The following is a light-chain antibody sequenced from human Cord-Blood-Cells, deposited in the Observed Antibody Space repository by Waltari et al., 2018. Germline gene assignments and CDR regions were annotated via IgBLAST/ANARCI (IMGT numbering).Light chain of an antibody. CDR3: CSYAGSSTYV. CDR1: SSDVGSYNV. Sequence: QSALTQPASVSGSPGQSITISCTGTSSDVGSYNVVSWYQQHPGTAPKLMIYEGSKRPSGVSNRFSGSKSGNTASLTISGLQAEDEADYYCCSYAGSSTYVFGTGTKVTVL. CDR2: EGS. V-gene: IGLV2-23*01. J-gene: IGLJ1*01.